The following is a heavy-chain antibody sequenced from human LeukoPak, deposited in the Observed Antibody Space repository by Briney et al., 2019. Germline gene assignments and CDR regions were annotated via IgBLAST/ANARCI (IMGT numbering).Heavy chain of an antibody. Sequence: GASMRLACAASGFTFSNYAMSWVHQAPGEGLEWVSAITGSGGNTYYADSVKGRFTISRDNSKNTVFLQMNSLRAGDTAVYYCAKWGDYDVLTGYYVSDYWGQGTLVTVSS. J-gene: IGHJ4*02. D-gene: IGHD3-9*01. CDR1: GFTFSNYA. V-gene: IGHV3-23*01. CDR3: AKWGDYDVLTGYYVSDY. CDR2: ITGSGGNT.